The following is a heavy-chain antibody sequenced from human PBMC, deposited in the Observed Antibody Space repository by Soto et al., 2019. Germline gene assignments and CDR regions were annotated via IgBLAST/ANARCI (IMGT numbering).Heavy chain of an antibody. V-gene: IGHV1-2*04. D-gene: IGHD2-15*01. CDR1: GYTFTGYY. J-gene: IGHJ6*02. CDR2: INPNSGGT. CDR3: ARGASYYSMYYYYYGMDV. Sequence: ASVKVSCKASGYTFTGYYMHWVRQAPGQGLKWMGWINPNSGGTNYAQKFQGWVTMTRDTSISTAYMELSRLRSDDTAVYYCARGASYYSMYYYYYGMDVWGQGTTVTVSS.